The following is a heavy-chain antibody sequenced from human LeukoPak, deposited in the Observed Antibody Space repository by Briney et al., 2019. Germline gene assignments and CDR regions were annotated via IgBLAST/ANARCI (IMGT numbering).Heavy chain of an antibody. CDR2: IYPGDSDT. Sequence: GESLKISCKASGYSFTTYWIGWVRQMPGKGLEWMGIIYPGDSDTRYSPSFQGQVTISADKSITTAYLQWSSLKASDTAMYYCASRRVRYRSADAFDIWGQGTVVTVSS. J-gene: IGHJ3*02. V-gene: IGHV5-51*01. CDR1: GYSFTTYW. D-gene: IGHD3-16*02. CDR3: ASRRVRYRSADAFDI.